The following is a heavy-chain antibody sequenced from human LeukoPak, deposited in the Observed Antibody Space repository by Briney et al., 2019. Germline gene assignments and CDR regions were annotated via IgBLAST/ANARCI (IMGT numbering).Heavy chain of an antibody. J-gene: IGHJ3*02. CDR1: GGSISSYY. CDR3: AREGYSGSYYPWEGGAPDAFDI. D-gene: IGHD1-26*01. V-gene: IGHV4-59*12. CDR2: IYYSGST. Sequence: SETLSLTCTVSGGSISSYYWSWIRQPPGKGLEWIGYIYYSGSTNYNPSLKSRVTMSVDTSKNQFSLKLSSVTAADTAVYYCAREGYSGSYYPWEGGAPDAFDIWGQGTMVTVSS.